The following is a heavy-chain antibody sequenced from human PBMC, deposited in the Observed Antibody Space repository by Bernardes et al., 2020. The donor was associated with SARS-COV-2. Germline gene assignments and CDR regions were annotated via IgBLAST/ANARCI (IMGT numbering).Heavy chain of an antibody. J-gene: IGHJ4*02. D-gene: IGHD3-16*02. CDR2: ISSDGTRT. CDR1: GFIFSHYA. Sequence: GGSLRLSCAASGFIFSHYAMQWVRQAPGRGLEYVSAISSDGTRTYYASSVKGRFTVSRDNSKNTLYLQLGSLRAEDRAVYYCARGFYDYVWGSYRYYVDFWGQGTRVTVSS. V-gene: IGHV3-64*01. CDR3: ARGFYDYVWGSYRYYVDF.